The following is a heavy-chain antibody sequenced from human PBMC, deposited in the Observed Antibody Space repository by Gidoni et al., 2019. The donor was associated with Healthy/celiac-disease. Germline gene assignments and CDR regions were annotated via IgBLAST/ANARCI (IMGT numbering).Heavy chain of an antibody. Sequence: QVQLVQSGAEVKKPGASVKVSCKASGYTLTSYYMHWVRQAPGQGLQWMGIINPSGGSTSYAQKFQGRVTMTRDTSTSTVYMELSSLRSEDTAVYYCARAELLWFGEMGNAFDIWGQGTMVTVSS. CDR1: GYTLTSYY. CDR3: ARAELLWFGEMGNAFDI. V-gene: IGHV1-46*01. CDR2: INPSGGST. D-gene: IGHD3-10*01. J-gene: IGHJ3*02.